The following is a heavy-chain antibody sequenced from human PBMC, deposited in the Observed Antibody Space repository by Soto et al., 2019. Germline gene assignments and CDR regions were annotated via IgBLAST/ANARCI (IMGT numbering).Heavy chain of an antibody. D-gene: IGHD1-1*01. Sequence: EVQLVESGGGLVQPGGSLRLSCAASGFTFSTYWMHWVRQAPGKGLVWVSRIKSDGSTTNYADSVKGRFTISRDNAKNTLYLQMNSLRAEDTAVYYCKTGTTNGSDIWGLGAMVTVSS. V-gene: IGHV3-74*01. CDR2: IKSDGSTT. J-gene: IGHJ3*02. CDR3: KTGTTNGSDI. CDR1: GFTFSTYW.